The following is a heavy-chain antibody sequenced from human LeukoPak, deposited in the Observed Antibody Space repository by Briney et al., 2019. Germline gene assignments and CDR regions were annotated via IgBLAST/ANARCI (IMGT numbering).Heavy chain of an antibody. V-gene: IGHV1-58*01. CDR3: AADLPYSNYGPLDY. CDR1: GFTFSNSA. CDR2: TAVGSGNT. J-gene: IGHJ4*02. Sequence: GTSVKVSCKASGFTFSNSAVQWVRQARGQRLEWIGWTAVGSGNTNYAQKLQDRLTITRDLSTSTAYLELSSLTSDDTAVYYCAADLPYSNYGPLDYWGQGTLVTVSS. D-gene: IGHD4-11*01.